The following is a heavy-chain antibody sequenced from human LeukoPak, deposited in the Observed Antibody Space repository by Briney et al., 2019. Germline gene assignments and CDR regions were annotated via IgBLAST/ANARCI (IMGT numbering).Heavy chain of an antibody. V-gene: IGHV1-2*02. Sequence: ASVKVSCKASGYSFTGYFMQWVREAPGQGLEWMGWINPNSGDTNYAQKFQGRVTMTRDTSISTAYMELSRLRSDDAAVYYCARRFYYAMDVWGQGTTVTVSS. CDR1: GYSFTGYF. J-gene: IGHJ6*02. CDR2: INPNSGDT. CDR3: ARRFYYAMDV. D-gene: IGHD3-16*01.